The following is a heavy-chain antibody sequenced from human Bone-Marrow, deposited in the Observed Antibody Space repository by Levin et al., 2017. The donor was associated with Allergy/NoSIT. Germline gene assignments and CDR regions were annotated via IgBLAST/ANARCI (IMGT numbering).Heavy chain of an antibody. J-gene: IGHJ6*02. CDR2: ITSKPYGGTT. CDR3: SRVGLLWFHHRYGMDV. CDR1: GFTFSDYA. D-gene: IGHD3-10*01. Sequence: QSGGSLRLSCTASGFTFSDYAMSWLRQTPGKGLEWVGFITSKPYGGTTEYAATVKGRFSISRDDSKNITYLQMNSLKSEDTAVYSCSRVGLLWFHHRYGMDVWGQGTTVIVSS. V-gene: IGHV3-49*03.